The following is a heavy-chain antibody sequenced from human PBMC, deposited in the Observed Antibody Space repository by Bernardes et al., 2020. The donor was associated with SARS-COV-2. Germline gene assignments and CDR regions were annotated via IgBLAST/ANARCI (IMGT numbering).Heavy chain of an antibody. CDR1: GYTFTGYY. J-gene: IGHJ3*02. CDR3: DLTYYYDRSGYQDAFDI. V-gene: IGHV1-2*02. CDR2: INPNSGGT. Sequence: ASVKVSCKASGYTFTGYYMHWVRQAPGQGLEWMGWINPNSGGTNYAQKFQGRVTMTRDTSISTAYMELSRLRSDDTAVYYCDLTYYYDRSGYQDAFDIWGQGTMVTVSS. D-gene: IGHD3-22*01.